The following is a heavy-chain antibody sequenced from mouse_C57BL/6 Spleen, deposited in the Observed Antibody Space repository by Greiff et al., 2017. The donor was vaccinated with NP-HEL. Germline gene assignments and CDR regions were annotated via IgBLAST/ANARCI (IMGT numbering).Heavy chain of an antibody. CDR3: ARSYDGSSYPLDY. CDR2: INPGSGGT. D-gene: IGHD1-1*01. V-gene: IGHV1-54*01. Sequence: VQLQQSGAELVRPGTSVKVSCKASGYAFTNYLIEWVKQRPGQGLEWIGVINPGSGGTNYNEKFKGKATLTADKSSSTAYMQLSSLTSEDSAVYFGARSYDGSSYPLDYWGQGTTLTVSS. J-gene: IGHJ2*01. CDR1: GYAFTNYL.